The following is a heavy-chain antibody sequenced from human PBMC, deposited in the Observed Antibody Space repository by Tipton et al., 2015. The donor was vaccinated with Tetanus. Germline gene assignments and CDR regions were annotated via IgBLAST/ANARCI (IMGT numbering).Heavy chain of an antibody. CDR1: GFTFSSYA. J-gene: IGHJ5*02. Sequence: SLRLSCAASGFTFSSYAMSWVRQAPGKGLEWVSGISGSGGSTYYADSVKGRFTISRDNSKNTLYLQMNSLRAEDTAVYYCARDRDGGWSFDPWGHGTLVTVSA. CDR2: ISGSGGST. V-gene: IGHV3-23*01. D-gene: IGHD6-19*01. CDR3: ARDRDGGWSFDP.